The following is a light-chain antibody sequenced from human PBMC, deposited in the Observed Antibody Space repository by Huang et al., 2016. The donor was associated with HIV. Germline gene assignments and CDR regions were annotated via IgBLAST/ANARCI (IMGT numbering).Light chain of an antibody. Sequence: DIQMTQSPSTLSASVGDRVTITCRASESISSWLAWYQQKPGKAPKLLIYKASSLESGVPSRFSGSGSVTHFTLTISSLHPDDFATYYCQQYNSYLYTFGQGTKLEI. CDR3: QQYNSYLYT. CDR1: ESISSW. CDR2: KAS. J-gene: IGKJ2*01. V-gene: IGKV1-5*03.